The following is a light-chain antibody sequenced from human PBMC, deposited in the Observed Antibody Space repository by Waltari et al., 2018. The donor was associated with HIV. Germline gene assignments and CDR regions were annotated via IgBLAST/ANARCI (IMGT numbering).Light chain of an antibody. CDR3: CSCPRSGIRYV. CDR1: SSNVGSDDL. CDR2: EVT. Sequence: QSALTQPASVSGSPGQSITISCTGPSSNVGSDDLVSWYQQHPCEAPKLIIYEVTKRPSGVSNRFSGSKSGNTASLTISGLQAEDEADYYCCSCPRSGIRYVFGTGTKVTVL. J-gene: IGLJ1*01. V-gene: IGLV2-23*02.